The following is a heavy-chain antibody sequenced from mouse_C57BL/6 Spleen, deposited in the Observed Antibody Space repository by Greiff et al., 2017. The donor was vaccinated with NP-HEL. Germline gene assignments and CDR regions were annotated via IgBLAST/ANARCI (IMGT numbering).Heavy chain of an antibody. V-gene: IGHV14-2*01. Sequence: EVKLQESGAELVKPGASVKLSCTASGFNIKDYYMHWVKQRTEQGLEWIGRIDPEDGETKYAPKFQGKATITADTSSNTAYLQLSSLTSEDTAVYYCASPLRRQEDYAMDYWGQGTSVTVSS. D-gene: IGHD3-2*01. J-gene: IGHJ4*01. CDR2: IDPEDGET. CDR3: ASPLRRQEDYAMDY. CDR1: GFNIKDYY.